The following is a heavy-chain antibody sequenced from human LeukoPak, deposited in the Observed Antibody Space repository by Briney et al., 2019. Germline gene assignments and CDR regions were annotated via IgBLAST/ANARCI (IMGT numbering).Heavy chain of an antibody. J-gene: IGHJ4*02. Sequence: SETLSLTCAVYGGSFSGYYWSWIRQPPGKGLGWIGEINHSGSTNYNPSLKSRVTVSVDTSKNQFSLKLSSVTAADTAVYYCARGTIVGATKGEFDYWGQGTLVTVSS. CDR2: INHSGST. V-gene: IGHV4-34*01. CDR3: ARGTIVGATKGEFDY. CDR1: GGSFSGYY. D-gene: IGHD1-26*01.